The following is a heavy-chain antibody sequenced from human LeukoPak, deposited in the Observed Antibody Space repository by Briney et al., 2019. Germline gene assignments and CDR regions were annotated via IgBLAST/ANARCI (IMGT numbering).Heavy chain of an antibody. CDR2: IYHSGST. V-gene: IGHV4-30-2*01. CDR3: ARRLRLEGTYYYGMDV. J-gene: IGHJ6*02. CDR1: GGSISSGGYY. D-gene: IGHD1-1*01. Sequence: PSETLSLTCTVSGGSISSGGYYWSWIRQPPGKGLEWIGYIYHSGSTYYNPSLKSRVTISVDRSKNQFSLKLSSVTAADTAVYYCARRLRLEGTYYYGMDVWGQGTTVTVSS.